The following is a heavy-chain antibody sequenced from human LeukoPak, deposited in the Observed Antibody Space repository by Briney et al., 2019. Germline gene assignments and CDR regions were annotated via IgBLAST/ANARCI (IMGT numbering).Heavy chain of an antibody. V-gene: IGHV3-7*01. CDR2: IKPDGTKK. D-gene: IGHD2-15*01. J-gene: IGHJ4*02. Sequence: GGSLRLSCAASGFTFGRFWMTWVRQAPGKGLEWVANIKPDGTKKTYVDSVKGRFIISRDNAKNSLYLQMNSLRAEDTAVYYCARAPYGKGGYFDYWGQGTLVTVSS. CDR1: GFTFGRFW. CDR3: ARAPYGKGGYFDY.